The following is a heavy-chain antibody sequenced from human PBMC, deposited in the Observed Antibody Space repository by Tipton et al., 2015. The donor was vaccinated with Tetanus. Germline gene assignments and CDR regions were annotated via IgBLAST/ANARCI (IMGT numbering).Heavy chain of an antibody. CDR3: ARVQTATYSFYYYGVDV. J-gene: IGHJ6*02. CDR2: IFPQFGTS. Sequence: QVQLVQSGAEVKKPGSSVRVSCKTSGGTFNSYAISWVRQAPGQGLEWMGGIFPQFGTSNYAPKFQGRVTITADTSTGTAYMDLSSLRSNDTAVYYCARVQTATYSFYYYGVDVWGQGTTVTVSS. V-gene: IGHV1-69*06. CDR1: GGTFNSYA. D-gene: IGHD2-15*01.